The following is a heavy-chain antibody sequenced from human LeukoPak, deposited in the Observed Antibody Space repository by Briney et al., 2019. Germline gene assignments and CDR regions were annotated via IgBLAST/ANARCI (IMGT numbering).Heavy chain of an antibody. CDR1: GGTFISYA. Sequence: SVKVSCKASGGTFISYAISWVRQAPGQGGEWMGGIIPIFGTANYAQKFQGRVTITTDESTSTAYMELSSLRSEDTAVYYCARGHIVGATYYYYYMDVWGKGTTVTVSS. D-gene: IGHD1-26*01. J-gene: IGHJ6*03. V-gene: IGHV1-69*05. CDR2: IIPIFGTA. CDR3: ARGHIVGATYYYYYMDV.